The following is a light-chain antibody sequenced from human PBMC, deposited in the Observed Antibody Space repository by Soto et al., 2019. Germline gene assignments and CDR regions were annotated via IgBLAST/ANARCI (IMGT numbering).Light chain of an antibody. V-gene: IGLV1-44*01. J-gene: IGLJ1*01. CDR2: SNY. CDR3: AGRDDSLSGLYV. CDR1: SGSLS. Sequence: QSVLTQPPSASGTPGQRVTISCSASSGSLSVDWYQHLPGTAPKLLIYSNYQRPSGVPARFSGSKSGTSASLFISGLQSEADDDYYYAGRDDSLSGLYVFGAGTKLTVL.